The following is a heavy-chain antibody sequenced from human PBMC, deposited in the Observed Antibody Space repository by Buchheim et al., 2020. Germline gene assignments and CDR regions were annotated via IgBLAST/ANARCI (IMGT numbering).Heavy chain of an antibody. D-gene: IGHD6-6*01. CDR1: GYTFTSYA. V-gene: IGHV1-3*01. J-gene: IGHJ6*02. CDR2: INAGNGNT. CDR3: ARLAARSSGMDV. Sequence: QVQLVQSGAEVKKPGASVKVSCKASGYTFTSYAMHWVRQAPGQRLEWMGWINAGNGNTTYSQQFQGRVTITRDTSASTAYMELSSLRSEDTAVYYCARLAARSSGMDVWGQGTT.